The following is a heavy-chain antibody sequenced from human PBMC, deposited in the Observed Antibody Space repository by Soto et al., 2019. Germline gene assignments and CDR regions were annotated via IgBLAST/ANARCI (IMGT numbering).Heavy chain of an antibody. D-gene: IGHD1-1*01. J-gene: IGHJ6*02. V-gene: IGHV3-30-3*01. CDR3: ARDRLRYNWNDFPYYYYGMDV. CDR2: ISYDGSNK. CDR1: GFTFSSYA. Sequence: QVQLVESGGGVVQPGRSLRLSCAASGFTFSSYAMHWVRQAPGKGLEWVAVISYDGSNKYYADSVKGRFTISRDNAKNTLYLQMNSRRAEGTAVYYCARDRLRYNWNDFPYYYYGMDVWGQGTTVTVSS.